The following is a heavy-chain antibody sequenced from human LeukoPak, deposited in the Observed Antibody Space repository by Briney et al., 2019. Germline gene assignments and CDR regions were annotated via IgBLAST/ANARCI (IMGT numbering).Heavy chain of an antibody. CDR2: ISRSGSTI. CDR1: GFTFSDYY. V-gene: IGHV3-11*04. D-gene: IGHD4-11*01. CDR3: AGVNDYSNLVYYYYMDV. Sequence: GGSLRLSCAASGFTFSDYYMSWIRQAPGKGLEWVSYISRSGSTIYYADSVKGRFTISRDNAKNSLYLQMNSLRAEDTAVYYCAGVNDYSNLVYYYYMDVWGKGTTVTVSS. J-gene: IGHJ6*03.